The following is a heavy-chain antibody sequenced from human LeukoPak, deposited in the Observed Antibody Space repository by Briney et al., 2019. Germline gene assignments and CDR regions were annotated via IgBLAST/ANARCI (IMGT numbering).Heavy chain of an antibody. CDR1: GYTFTVYY. J-gene: IGHJ4*02. CDR3: ARYITVGATYQHFDY. CDR2: INPNSGGT. V-gene: IGHV1-2*06. D-gene: IGHD1-26*01. Sequence: GASVTVSCKASGYTFTVYYMHWVRQAPGQGLEWMGRINPNSGGTNYAQKFQGRVTMTRDTSISTAYMELSRLRSDDTAVYYCARYITVGATYQHFDYWGQGTLVTVSS.